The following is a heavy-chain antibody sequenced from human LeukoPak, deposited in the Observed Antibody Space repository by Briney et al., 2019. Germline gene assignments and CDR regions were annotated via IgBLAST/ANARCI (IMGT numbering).Heavy chain of an antibody. Sequence: GGSLEVSCAAPGIPFSSFGMHWLRQAPGKGLEWVAFIWYDGSYKYYADSVKGRFTISRDNSKNTLYLQMNSLRAEDTAVYYCARESEGMDVWGEGTTVTVSS. CDR1: GIPFSSFG. CDR2: IWYDGSYK. V-gene: IGHV3-33*01. J-gene: IGHJ6*04. CDR3: ARESEGMDV.